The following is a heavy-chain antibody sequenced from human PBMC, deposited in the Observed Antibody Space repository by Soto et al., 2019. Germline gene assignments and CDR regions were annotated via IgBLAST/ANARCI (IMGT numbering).Heavy chain of an antibody. J-gene: IGHJ4*02. Sequence: GVSLRLSCAASGFTFTNAWLSWVRQAPGRALEWVGRIKSGTDGGATDYAAAVKGRFTISRDDSKNTLYLHMSGLISDDSAVYYCTTAPITLSPFDYWGLGTVVTVSS. CDR3: TTAPITLSPFDY. CDR2: IKSGTDGGAT. CDR1: GFTFTNAW. V-gene: IGHV3-15*01. D-gene: IGHD3-16*02.